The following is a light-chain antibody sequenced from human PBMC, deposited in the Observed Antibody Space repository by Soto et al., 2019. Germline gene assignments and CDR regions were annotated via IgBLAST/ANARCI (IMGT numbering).Light chain of an antibody. CDR2: EVS. CDR3: TSYRTTTTLLYV. V-gene: IGLV2-14*01. CDR1: SSDIGGYNF. J-gene: IGLJ1*01. Sequence: QSVLTQPASVSGSPGQSITISCTGTSSDIGGYNFVSWCQHHPGRAPKLMIYEVSNRPSGVSNRFSGSKSGDTASLTISGLQAEDEADYYCTSYRTTTTLLYVFGTGTKVTVL.